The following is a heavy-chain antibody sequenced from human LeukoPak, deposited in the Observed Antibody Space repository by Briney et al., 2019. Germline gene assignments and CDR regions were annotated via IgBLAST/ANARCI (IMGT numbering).Heavy chain of an antibody. V-gene: IGHV4-39*01. D-gene: IGHD1-26*01. CDR3: AKSGGYGLIDY. CDR2: IYSSGST. Sequence: PSETLSRACTVSGASVSGGPYYWGWLRQTPGKGLEWIGSIYSSGSTYYNASLQSRVTISIETSKNQISLRLNSVTAADTAIYYCAKSGGYGLIDYWGQGTLVTVSS. CDR1: GASVSGGPYY. J-gene: IGHJ4*02.